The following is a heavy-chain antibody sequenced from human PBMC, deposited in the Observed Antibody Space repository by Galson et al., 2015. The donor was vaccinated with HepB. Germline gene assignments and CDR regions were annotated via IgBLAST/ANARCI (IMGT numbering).Heavy chain of an antibody. D-gene: IGHD3-3*01. CDR3: VSSDFGGDFGMDV. Sequence: SLRLSCAASGFSFITYHMNWVRQAPGKGLEWISYISSSSDIIYYADSMKGRFTTSRDNAKSSLYLQMNSLRVEDTALYYCVSSDFGGDFGMDVWGQGTTVTVSS. V-gene: IGHV3-48*04. CDR2: ISSSSDII. CDR1: GFSFITYH. J-gene: IGHJ6*02.